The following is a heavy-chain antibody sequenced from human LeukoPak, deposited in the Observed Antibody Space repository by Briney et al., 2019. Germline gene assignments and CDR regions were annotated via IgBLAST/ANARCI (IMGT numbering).Heavy chain of an antibody. J-gene: IGHJ4*02. CDR2: INQSGST. CDR3: ATLGGLYYESHGYPDFDH. Sequence: PSETLSLTCSVSGGSLSPYYWSWIRQPPGGGLEWLGEINQSGSTNYNPSLKSRVTISVEKFKNQLSLEVTSVTAADTAIYYCATLGGLYYESHGYPDFDHWGQGTLVTVSS. CDR1: GGSLSPYY. D-gene: IGHD3-22*01. V-gene: IGHV4-34*01.